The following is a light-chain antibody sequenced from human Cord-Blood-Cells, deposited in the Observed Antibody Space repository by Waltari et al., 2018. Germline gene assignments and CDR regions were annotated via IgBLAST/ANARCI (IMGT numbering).Light chain of an antibody. Sequence: DIQMTQSPCSLSASVRDRVTITCQASQSISSYLNWYQQKPGKAPKLLIYAASSLHSGVPSRFSGSASETDFTLTISSLQPEDFATYYCQQSYSTPFTFGPGTKVDIK. CDR3: QQSYSTPFT. CDR2: AAS. CDR1: QSISSY. V-gene: IGKV1-39*01. J-gene: IGKJ3*01.